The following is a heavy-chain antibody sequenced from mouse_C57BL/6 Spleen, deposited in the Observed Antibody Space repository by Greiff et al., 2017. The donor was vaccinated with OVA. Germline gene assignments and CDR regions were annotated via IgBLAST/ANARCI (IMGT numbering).Heavy chain of an antibody. D-gene: IGHD2-3*01. CDR2: IWRGGST. J-gene: IGHJ1*03. CDR3: AKNGDGYYEDFDV. V-gene: IGHV2-5*01. CDR1: GFSLTSYG. Sequence: QVQLQQSGPGLVQPSQSLSITCTVSGFSLTSYGVHWVRQSPGKGLEWLGVIWRGGSTDYNAAFMSRLSITKDNSKSQVFFKMNSLQADDTAIYYCAKNGDGYYEDFDVWGTGTTVTVSS.